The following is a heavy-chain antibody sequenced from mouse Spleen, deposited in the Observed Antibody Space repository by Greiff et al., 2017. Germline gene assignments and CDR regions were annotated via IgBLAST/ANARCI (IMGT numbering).Heavy chain of an antibody. D-gene: IGHD3-2*01. Sequence: VQLQQPGAELVKPGASVKVSCKASGYTFTSYWMHWVKQRPGQGLEWIGRLHPSDSDTNYNQKFKGKATLTVDKSSSTAYMQLSSLTSEDSAVYYCAKTARARGYFDVWGAGTTVTVSS. CDR3: AKTARARGYFDV. CDR1: GYTFTSYW. J-gene: IGHJ1*01. CDR2: LHPSDSDT. V-gene: IGHV1-74*01.